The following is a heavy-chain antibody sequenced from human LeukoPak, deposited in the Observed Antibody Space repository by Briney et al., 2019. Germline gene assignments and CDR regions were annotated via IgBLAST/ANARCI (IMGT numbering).Heavy chain of an antibody. Sequence: PSETLSLTCTVSGGSISSSSYYWGWIRQPPGKGLEWIESIYYSGSTYYNPSLKSRVTISVDTSKNQFSLKLSSVTAADTAVYYCATRTHFYCSSTSCYIFDYWGQGTLVTVSS. D-gene: IGHD2-2*01. CDR2: IYYSGST. CDR1: GGSISSSSYY. V-gene: IGHV4-39*01. CDR3: ATRTHFYCSSTSCYIFDY. J-gene: IGHJ4*02.